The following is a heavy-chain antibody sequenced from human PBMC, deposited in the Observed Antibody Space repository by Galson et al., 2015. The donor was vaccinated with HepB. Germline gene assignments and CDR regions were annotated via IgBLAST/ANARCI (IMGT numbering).Heavy chain of an antibody. CDR3: ALTIVGANWFDP. Sequence: PALVKPTQTLTLTCTFSGFSLSTSGVGVGWIRQPPGKALEWLALIYWDDDKRYSPSLKSRLTITKDTSKNQVVLTMTNMDPVDTATYYCALTIVGANWFDPWGQGTLVTVSS. J-gene: IGHJ5*02. D-gene: IGHD1-26*01. V-gene: IGHV2-5*02. CDR2: IYWDDDK. CDR1: GFSLSTSGVG.